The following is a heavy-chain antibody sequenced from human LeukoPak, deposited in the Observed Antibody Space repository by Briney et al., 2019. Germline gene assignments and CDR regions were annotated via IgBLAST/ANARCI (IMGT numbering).Heavy chain of an antibody. Sequence: SGPTLVNPTQTLTLTCTFSGFSLSTSGVGVGWIRQPPGKALEWLALIYWDDDKRYSPSLKSRLTITKDTSKNQVVLTMTNMDPVDTATYYCAHSSSREELRGGSGSYFWDYYYYGMDVWGQGTTVTVSS. J-gene: IGHJ6*02. CDR1: GFSLSTSGVG. V-gene: IGHV2-5*02. CDR2: IYWDDDK. D-gene: IGHD3-10*01. CDR3: AHSSSREELRGGSGSYFWDYYYYGMDV.